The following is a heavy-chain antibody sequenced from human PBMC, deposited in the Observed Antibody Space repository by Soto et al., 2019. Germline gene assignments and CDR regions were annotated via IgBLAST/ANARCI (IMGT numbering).Heavy chain of an antibody. CDR1: GYTFTSYD. CDR3: ATKAAFGSSWYFNWFDP. CDR2: MNPNSGNT. Sequence: ASVKVSCKASGYTFTSYDINWVRQATGQGLEWMGWMNPNSGNTGYAQKFRGRVTMTRNTSISTAYMELSSLRSEDTAVYYCATKAAFGSSWYFNWFDPWGQGTLVTVSS. D-gene: IGHD6-13*01. J-gene: IGHJ5*02. V-gene: IGHV1-8*01.